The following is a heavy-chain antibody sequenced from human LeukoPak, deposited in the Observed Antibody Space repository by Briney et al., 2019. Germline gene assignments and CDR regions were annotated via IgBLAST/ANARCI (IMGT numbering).Heavy chain of an antibody. J-gene: IGHJ4*02. CDR1: GFLFFNYG. CDR3: AKRDGPYFFDY. CDR2: VTGNGAET. Sequence: GGSLRLPCAASGFLFFNYGMNWVRQAPGKGLEWVSVVTGNGAETKYADSVKGRFTVFRDNSKNMLYLQMDRLRADDTAVYYCAKRDGPYFFDYWGQGTPVTVSS. V-gene: IGHV3-23*01.